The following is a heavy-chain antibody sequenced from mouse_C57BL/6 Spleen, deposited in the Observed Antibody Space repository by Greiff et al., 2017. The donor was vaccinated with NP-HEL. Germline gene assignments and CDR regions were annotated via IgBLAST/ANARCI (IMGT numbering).Heavy chain of an antibody. J-gene: IGHJ1*03. CDR2: IDPETGGT. CDR1: GYTFTDYE. Sequence: QVTLKESGAELVRPGASVTLSCKASGYTFTDYEMHWVKQTPVHGLEWIGAIDPETGGTAYNQKFKGKAILTADKSSSTAYMELRSLTSEDSAVYYCRTVDWYFDVWGTGTTVTVSS. V-gene: IGHV1-15*01. D-gene: IGHD1-1*01. CDR3: RTVDWYFDV.